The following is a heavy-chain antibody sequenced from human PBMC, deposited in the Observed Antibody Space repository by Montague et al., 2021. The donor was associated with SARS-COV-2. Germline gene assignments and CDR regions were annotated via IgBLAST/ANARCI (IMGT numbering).Heavy chain of an antibody. Sequence: SLRLSCAASGFTFSSFAMNWVRQAPGKGLEWVADINGSGGKTYYADSVKGRFTISRDNAKNTLYLQMNSLRAEDTAVYYCARGSTGWYAIFGHYGMDVWGQGTTVTVS. CDR3: ARGSTGWYAIFGHYGMDV. CDR2: INGSGGKT. CDR1: GFTFSSFA. V-gene: IGHV3-23*01. J-gene: IGHJ6*02. D-gene: IGHD6-19*01.